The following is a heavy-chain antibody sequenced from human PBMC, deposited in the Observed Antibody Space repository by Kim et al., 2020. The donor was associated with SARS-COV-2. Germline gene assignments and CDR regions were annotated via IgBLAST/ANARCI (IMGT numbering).Heavy chain of an antibody. D-gene: IGHD3-10*01. J-gene: IGHJ1*01. V-gene: IGHV4-34*01. Sequence: SETLSLTCAVYGGSFSGYYWSWIRQPPGKGLEWIGEINHSGRTNYNPSLKSRVTISVDTSKNQCSLQLTSVTAADAALYFCARRLSNTSGWGSHYCDLWGQGILVTVSS. CDR2: INHSGRT. CDR3: ARRLSNTSGWGSHYCDL. CDR1: GGSFSGYY.